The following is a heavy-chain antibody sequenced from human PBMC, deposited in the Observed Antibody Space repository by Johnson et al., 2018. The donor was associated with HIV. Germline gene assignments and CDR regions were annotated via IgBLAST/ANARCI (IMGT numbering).Heavy chain of an antibody. J-gene: IGHJ3*02. CDR3: TIAITIFGVVTLDGFEI. CDR1: GFTFSTYD. D-gene: IGHD3-3*01. Sequence: VQLVESGGGLVQPGGSLRLSCAASGFTFSTYDMHWVRQTTGKSLEWVSAMGTAGDTYYPDTVKGRFSVSRDNSSNTPYLQMNSLKAEDTAVYYCTIAITIFGVVTLDGFEIWGPGTMVTVSS. CDR2: MGTAGDT. V-gene: IGHV3-13*01.